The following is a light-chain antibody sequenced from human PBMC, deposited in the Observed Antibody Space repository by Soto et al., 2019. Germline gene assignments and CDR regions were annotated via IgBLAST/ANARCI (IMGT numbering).Light chain of an antibody. Sequence: DIQMTQSPSSLSAAIGDRVTITCRASQSIKNYLNWYQHKPGAAPKLLIFGASNLESGVPSRFSGSGSGTEFTLSISSLQPKDFATYYCQQCYSTAPNTFGQGTRVEIK. V-gene: IGKV1-39*01. CDR2: GAS. CDR1: QSIKNY. CDR3: QQCYSTAPNT. J-gene: IGKJ5*01.